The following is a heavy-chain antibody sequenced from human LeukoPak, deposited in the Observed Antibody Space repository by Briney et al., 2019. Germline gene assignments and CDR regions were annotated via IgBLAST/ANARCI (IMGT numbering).Heavy chain of an antibody. V-gene: IGHV3-30*18. J-gene: IGHJ3*02. D-gene: IGHD3-22*01. Sequence: GRPLRLSCAASGFTFSSYGMHWVRQAPGKGLEWVAVISYDGSNKYYADSVKGRFTISRDNSKNTLYLQMNSLGAEDTAVYYCAKGPYYYDSSGYSAFDIWGQGTMVTVSS. CDR2: ISYDGSNK. CDR1: GFTFSSYG. CDR3: AKGPYYYDSSGYSAFDI.